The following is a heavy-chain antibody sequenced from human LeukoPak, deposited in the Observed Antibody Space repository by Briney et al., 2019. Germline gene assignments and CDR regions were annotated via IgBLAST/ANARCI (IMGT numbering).Heavy chain of an antibody. Sequence: SVKVSCKASGGTFSSYAISWVRQAPGQGLEWMGGIIPIFGTANYAQKFQGRVTITTDESTSTAYMELSSLRSEDTAVYYRARCSSPTVYYYYYMDVWGKGTTVTVSS. D-gene: IGHD6-6*01. CDR3: ARCSSPTVYYYYYMDV. CDR2: IIPIFGTA. J-gene: IGHJ6*03. V-gene: IGHV1-69*05. CDR1: GGTFSSYA.